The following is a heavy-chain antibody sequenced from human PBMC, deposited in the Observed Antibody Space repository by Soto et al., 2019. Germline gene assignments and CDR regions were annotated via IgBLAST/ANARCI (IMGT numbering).Heavy chain of an antibody. V-gene: IGHV4-59*11. J-gene: IGHJ4*02. CDR3: ERDAYSSGYYSFDY. CDR1: GGYSTSHY. Sequence: TSTVAGGYSTSHYWRWIRQTPGKGLEWIGYIYYSGSTNYTPSLKSRVTISVDTSKNQFSLKLSSMTAADTAVYYCERDAYSSGYYSFDYWGQGALVTVSS. D-gene: IGHD6-19*01. CDR2: IYYSGST.